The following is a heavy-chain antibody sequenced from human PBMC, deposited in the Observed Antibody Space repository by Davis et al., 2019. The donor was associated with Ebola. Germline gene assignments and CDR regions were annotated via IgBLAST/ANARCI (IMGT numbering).Heavy chain of an antibody. J-gene: IGHJ3*02. D-gene: IGHD5-18*01. Sequence: GESLKISCAASGFTFSSSWMHWVCQAPEKGLEWVADIKCDGSEKYYVDSVKGRLTISRDNAKNSLYLQVNSLRAEDMTVYYCVRGLTATVGNDAFDIWGQGTMVTVSS. CDR1: GFTFSSSW. CDR3: VRGLTATVGNDAFDI. V-gene: IGHV3-52*01. CDR2: IKCDGSEK.